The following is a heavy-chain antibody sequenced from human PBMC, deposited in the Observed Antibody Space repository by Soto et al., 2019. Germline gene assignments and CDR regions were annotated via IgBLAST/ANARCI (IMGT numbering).Heavy chain of an antibody. V-gene: IGHV4-59*01. CDR1: CGSISSYY. CDR2: IYYSGST. Sequence: LSLTCTVSCGSISSYYWSWIRQPPGKGLEWIGYIYYSGSTNHNPSLKSRVTISVDTSKNQFSLKLSSVTAADTAVYYCARGVGGSSWYKTNGDYYYGMDVWGQGTTVTVSS. D-gene: IGHD6-13*01. CDR3: ARGVGGSSWYKTNGDYYYGMDV. J-gene: IGHJ6*02.